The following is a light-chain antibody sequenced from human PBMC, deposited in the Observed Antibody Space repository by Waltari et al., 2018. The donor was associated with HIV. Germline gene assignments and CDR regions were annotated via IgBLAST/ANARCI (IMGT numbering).Light chain of an antibody. CDR3: QQYYSTPWT. CDR2: LAS. Sequence: DIVMIQSSDSLTVSLGERATINCKSSQSILYSANNKNYLTCFQQKPGQPTKLLIYLASTREAWVPDRFSGSGSGTDFTLTISSLQAEDVAVYYCQQYYSTPWTFGQGTKVEIK. CDR1: QSILYSANNKNY. V-gene: IGKV4-1*01. J-gene: IGKJ1*01.